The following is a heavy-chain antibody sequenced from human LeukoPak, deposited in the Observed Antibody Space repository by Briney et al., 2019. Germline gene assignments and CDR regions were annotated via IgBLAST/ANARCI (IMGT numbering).Heavy chain of an antibody. J-gene: IGHJ4*02. CDR3: ARLRDYYDISGYYYRAFFGN. V-gene: IGHV4-39*07. CDR2: SYYSGTT. D-gene: IGHD3-22*01. Sequence: SETLSLTCTVSGDSISGSSYYWGWIRQPPGKELEYIGSSYYSGTTYYNPSLKSRVTISIDTSKNQFSLKLSSVTAADTAVYYCARLRDYYDISGYYYRAFFGNWGQGTLVTVSS. CDR1: GDSISGSSYY.